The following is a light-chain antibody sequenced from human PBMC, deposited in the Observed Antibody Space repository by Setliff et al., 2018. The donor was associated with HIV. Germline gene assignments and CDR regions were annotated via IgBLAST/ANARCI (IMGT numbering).Light chain of an antibody. CDR1: SSDVGGYNY. CDR3: SSYTSTSTLLV. Sequence: QSALAQPASVSGSPGQSITISCTGTSSDVGGYNYVSWYQQHPGKAPKLRIYDVSNRPSGVSNRFSGSKSGNTASLTISGLQAEDEADYYCSSYTSTSTLLVFGTGTKGTV. V-gene: IGLV2-14*03. CDR2: DVS. J-gene: IGLJ1*01.